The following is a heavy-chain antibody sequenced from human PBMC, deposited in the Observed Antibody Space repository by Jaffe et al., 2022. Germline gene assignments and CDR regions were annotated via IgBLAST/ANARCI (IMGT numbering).Heavy chain of an antibody. CDR1: GFSLSTSGVG. CDR3: AHSLNPLPFDYGDSVDWFDP. Sequence: QITLKESGPTLVKPTQTLTLTCTFSGFSLSTSGVGVGWIRQPPGKALEWLALIYWNDDKRYSPSLKSRLTITKDTSKNQVVLTMTNMDPVDTATYYCAHSLNPLPFDYGDSVDWFDPWGQGTLVTVSS. D-gene: IGHD4-17*01. J-gene: IGHJ5*02. V-gene: IGHV2-5*01. CDR2: IYWNDDK.